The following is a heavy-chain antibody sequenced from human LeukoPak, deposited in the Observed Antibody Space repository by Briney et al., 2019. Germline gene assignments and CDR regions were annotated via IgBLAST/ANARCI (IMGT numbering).Heavy chain of an antibody. CDR3: ARSQDGGKKEPFDY. V-gene: IGHV5-51*01. D-gene: IGHD4-23*01. CDR2: IYSGDSDN. Sequence: GESLKISCKGSGYSFTSYWIGWVRQMSGKGLGWVGIIYSGDSDNRYSPSFQGQVTISADKSISTAYLQWSSLKASDTAMYYCARSQDGGKKEPFDYWGQGTLVTVSS. CDR1: GYSFTSYW. J-gene: IGHJ4*02.